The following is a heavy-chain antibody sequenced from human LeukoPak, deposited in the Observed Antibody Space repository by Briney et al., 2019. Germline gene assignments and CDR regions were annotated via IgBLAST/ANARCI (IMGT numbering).Heavy chain of an antibody. CDR1: GYTFTSYG. CDR3: ARLNRDYDFWSGYYPYFDY. V-gene: IGHV1-18*01. D-gene: IGHD3-3*01. J-gene: IGHJ4*02. Sequence: ASVKVSCKASGYTFTSYGISWVRQAPGQGLEWMGWISAYNGNTNYAQELQGRVTMTTDTSTSTAYMELRSLRSDDTAVYYCARLNRDYDFWSGYYPYFDYWGQGTLVTVSS. CDR2: ISAYNGNT.